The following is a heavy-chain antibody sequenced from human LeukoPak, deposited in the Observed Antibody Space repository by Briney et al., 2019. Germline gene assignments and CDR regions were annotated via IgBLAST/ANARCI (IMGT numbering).Heavy chain of an antibody. Sequence: GRSLRLSCAASGFTFSTYDMHWVRQAPGKGLEWVAVISYDGSNKYYADSVKGRFTIPRDNSKNTLYLQMHSLRLEDTAVYYCEKESGHTISMDYWGQGTLVTVSS. CDR1: GFTFSTYD. CDR2: ISYDGSNK. J-gene: IGHJ4*02. D-gene: IGHD2-2*01. CDR3: EKESGHTISMDY. V-gene: IGHV3-30*18.